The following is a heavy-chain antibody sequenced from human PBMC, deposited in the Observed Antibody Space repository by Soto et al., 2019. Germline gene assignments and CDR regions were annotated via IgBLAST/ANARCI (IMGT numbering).Heavy chain of an antibody. CDR3: AKDIRGGGYGFFDY. V-gene: IGHV4-30-2*01. J-gene: IGHJ4*02. D-gene: IGHD6-19*01. Sequence: SETLSLTCAVSGGSISSGGYSWSWIRQPPGKGLEWIGYIYHSGSTYYNPSLKSRVTISVDRSKNQFSLYLQMNSLRAEDTALYYCAKDIRGGGYGFFDYWGQGTLVTVSS. CDR1: GGSISSGGYS. CDR2: IYHSGST.